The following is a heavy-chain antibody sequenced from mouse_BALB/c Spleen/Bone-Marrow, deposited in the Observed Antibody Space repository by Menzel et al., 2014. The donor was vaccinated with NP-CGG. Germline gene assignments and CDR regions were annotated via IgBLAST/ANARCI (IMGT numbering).Heavy chain of an antibody. CDR2: ISTYSGNT. J-gene: IGHJ3*01. CDR1: GYTFTDYA. D-gene: IGHD2-1*01. CDR3: ASPIYYGNYEGFAY. Sequence: QVQLQQPGPALVRPGVSMKISCKGSGYTFTDYAMLWVKQSHAKSLEWIGVISTYSGNTNYNQKFKGKATMTVDKSSSTAYLELARLTSEDSAIYYCASPIYYGNYEGFAYWGQGTLVTVSA. V-gene: IGHV1-67*01.